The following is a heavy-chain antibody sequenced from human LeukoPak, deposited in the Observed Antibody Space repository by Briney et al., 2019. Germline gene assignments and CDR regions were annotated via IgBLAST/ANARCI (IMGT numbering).Heavy chain of an antibody. CDR1: GFTFSSYW. Sequence: GGSLRPSCAASGFTFSSYWMSWVRQAPGKGLEWVANIKQDGSEKYYVDSVKGRFTISRDNAKNSLYLQMNSLRAEDTAVYYCAREYYDYVWGSYRFVPWGQGTLVTVSS. J-gene: IGHJ5*02. CDR2: IKQDGSEK. D-gene: IGHD3-16*02. CDR3: AREYYDYVWGSYRFVP. V-gene: IGHV3-7*01.